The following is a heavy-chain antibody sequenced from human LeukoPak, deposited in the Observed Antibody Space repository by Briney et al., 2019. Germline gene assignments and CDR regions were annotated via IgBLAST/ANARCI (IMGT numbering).Heavy chain of an antibody. CDR3: ARLPRYGGYDHFDY. Sequence: PSETLSLTCTVSGDSIDSYYWSWIRQPPGKGLEWIGYIYYRGTISYNPFLKSRVTISVGTSKNQFSLKLNSVTAADTAVYYCARLPRYGGYDHFDYWGQGILVIVSS. CDR1: GDSIDSYY. D-gene: IGHD5-12*01. J-gene: IGHJ4*02. V-gene: IGHV4-59*12. CDR2: IYYRGTI.